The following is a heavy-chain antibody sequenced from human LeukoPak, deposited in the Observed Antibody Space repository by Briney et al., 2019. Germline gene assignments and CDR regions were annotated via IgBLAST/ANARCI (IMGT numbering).Heavy chain of an antibody. Sequence: GGSLRLSCAAYGLTFSSYGMSWVRQAPGKGLEWVSAISGSGGSTYYADSVKGRFTISRDNSKNTLYLQMNSLRAEDTAVYYCAKDDYDSSGYYALDFDYWGQGTLVTVSS. J-gene: IGHJ4*02. CDR3: AKDDYDSSGYYALDFDY. D-gene: IGHD3-22*01. CDR1: GLTFSSYG. V-gene: IGHV3-23*01. CDR2: ISGSGGST.